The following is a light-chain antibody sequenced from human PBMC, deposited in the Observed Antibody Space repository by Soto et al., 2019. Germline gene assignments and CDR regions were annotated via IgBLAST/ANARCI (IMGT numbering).Light chain of an antibody. CDR3: ATWDDSLSLGV. Sequence: QTVVTQPPSASGTPGQRVIISCSGSSSNIGSHFVYWYQQLPTTAPKLLIYRNDKRPSGVPDRFFGSKSGSSASLAISGLRSEDEADYYCATWDDSLSLGVFGGGTKLTVL. J-gene: IGLJ3*02. CDR2: RND. CDR1: SSNIGSHF. V-gene: IGLV1-47*01.